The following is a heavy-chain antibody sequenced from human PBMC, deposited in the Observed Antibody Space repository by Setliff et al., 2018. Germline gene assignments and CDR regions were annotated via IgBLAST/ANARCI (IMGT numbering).Heavy chain of an antibody. J-gene: IGHJ4*02. Sequence: GSLRLSCAASGFTFSSYAITWVRQAPGKGLEWVSMISGSAQTTYYADSVKGRFTISRDNSKNTLYLQMSSLRAEDTAVYYCAKRGPYCSGGTCHYYFDYWGQGTLVTVSS. V-gene: IGHV3-23*01. CDR1: GFTFSSYA. D-gene: IGHD2-15*01. CDR2: ISGSAQTT. CDR3: AKRGPYCSGGTCHYYFDY.